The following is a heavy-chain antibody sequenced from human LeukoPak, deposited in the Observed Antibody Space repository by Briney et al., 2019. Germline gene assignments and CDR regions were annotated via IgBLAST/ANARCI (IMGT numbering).Heavy chain of an antibody. CDR2: INPNSGGT. Sequence: ASVKVSSKASGYTFTGYYMHWVRQAPGQGLEWMGWINPNSGGTNYAQKFQGRVTMTRDTSISTDYMELSRLRSDDTDVYYCAREVQLRFLDWLPSPNWFDPWGQGTLVTVSS. D-gene: IGHD3-3*01. CDR3: AREVQLRFLDWLPSPNWFDP. V-gene: IGHV1-2*02. J-gene: IGHJ5*02. CDR1: GYTFTGYY.